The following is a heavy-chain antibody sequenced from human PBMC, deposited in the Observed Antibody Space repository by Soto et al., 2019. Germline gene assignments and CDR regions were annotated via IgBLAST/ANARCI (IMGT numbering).Heavy chain of an antibody. V-gene: IGHV4-39*01. Sequence: SETLSLTCTVSGGSISSSSYYWGWIRQPPGKGLEWIGSIYYSGSTYYNPSLKSRVTISVDTSKNQFSLKLSSVTAADTAVYYCARLGVRGVIVDYWGQGALVTVSS. CDR1: GGSISSSSYY. J-gene: IGHJ4*02. D-gene: IGHD3-10*01. CDR2: IYYSGST. CDR3: ARLGVRGVIVDY.